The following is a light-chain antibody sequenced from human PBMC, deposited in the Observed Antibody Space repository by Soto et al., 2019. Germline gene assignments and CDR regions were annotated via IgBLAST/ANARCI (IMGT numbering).Light chain of an antibody. CDR3: QQSDDSPHT. CDR1: RSIRSY. CDR2: AAS. V-gene: IGKV1-39*01. Sequence: DIQMTQSPSSLSASVGDRVTITCRASRSIRSYLNWYQKKPGKAPKLLIYAASSLHSGVPSRFSGSGSETHFTLTISSLQPEDSATYYCQQSDDSPHTFSQGTELEI. J-gene: IGKJ2*01.